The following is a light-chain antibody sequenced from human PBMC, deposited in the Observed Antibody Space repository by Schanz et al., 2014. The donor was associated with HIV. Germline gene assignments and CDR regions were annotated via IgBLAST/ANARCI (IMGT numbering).Light chain of an antibody. J-gene: IGLJ3*02. Sequence: QSVLAQPPSVSGAPGQRVTISCTGSSSNIGANYDVHWYQLLPGSAPKLLIFDNTNRPSGVPARFSGSKSGSSASLAISGLEAEDEAEYICQSFDSRLNGVVFGGGTKLTV. CDR3: QSFDSRLNGVV. CDR2: DNT. CDR1: SSNIGANYD. V-gene: IGLV1-40*01.